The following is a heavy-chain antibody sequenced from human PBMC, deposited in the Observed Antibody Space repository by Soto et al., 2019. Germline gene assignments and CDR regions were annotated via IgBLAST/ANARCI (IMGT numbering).Heavy chain of an antibody. J-gene: IGHJ4*02. CDR1: GDSLTSGRYY. CDR2: IHSTGRT. D-gene: IGHD2-15*01. Sequence: SGTQSLTSPFSGDSLTSGRYYWSWIRQPPGKGLEWIAYIHSTGRTDYNPSLKSRVTISVDTSTNHFSLRLSSVTAADTAVYYCARTNSAGHWAAWYWGQGNLVTFS. CDR3: ARTNSAGHWAAWY. V-gene: IGHV4-61*03.